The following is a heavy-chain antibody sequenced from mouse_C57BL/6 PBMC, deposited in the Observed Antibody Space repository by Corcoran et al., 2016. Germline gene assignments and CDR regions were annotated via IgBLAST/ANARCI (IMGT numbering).Heavy chain of an antibody. V-gene: IGHV1-66*01. J-gene: IGHJ4*01. CDR2: IYPGSGNT. CDR3: AKANWDYAMDY. Sequence: QVQLQQSGPELVKPGASVKISCKASGYSFTSYYIPWVKQRPGQGLEWIGWIYPGSGNTKYNEKFKGKATLTADTSSSTTYMQLSSLTSEDSAVYYCAKANWDYAMDYWGQGTSVTVSS. D-gene: IGHD4-1*01. CDR1: GYSFTSYY.